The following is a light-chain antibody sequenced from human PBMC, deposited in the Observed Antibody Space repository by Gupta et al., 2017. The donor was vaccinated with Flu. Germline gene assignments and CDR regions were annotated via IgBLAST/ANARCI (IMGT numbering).Light chain of an antibody. CDR3: QVWDSSSNVL. J-gene: IGLJ3*02. V-gene: IGLV3-21*02. Sequence: SSVLTQPPSVSVAPGQTASITCGGDKTGSKSVHWYQQKTGQAPVLVVYDDNNRPSGIPERFSGSNSGNTATLTISRVEAGDEDDYHCQVWDSSSNVLFGGGTKLAVL. CDR1: KTGSKS. CDR2: DDN.